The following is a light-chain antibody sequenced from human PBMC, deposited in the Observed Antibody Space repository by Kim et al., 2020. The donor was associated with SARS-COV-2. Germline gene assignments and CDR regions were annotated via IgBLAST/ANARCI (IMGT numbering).Light chain of an antibody. CDR2: WGS. CDR1: QSLLYSNGYNY. CDR3: IQALHVTPYT. J-gene: IGKJ2*01. Sequence: DTVMTQSPRSLSVTSGEPASISCRSSQSLLYSNGYNYLDWYVQRSGQSPQLLIFWGSSRASGVPERFSGSGAGTDVSLRISRVQAEDVVTYYCIQALHVTPYTFGQGTKLEI. V-gene: IGKV2-28*01.